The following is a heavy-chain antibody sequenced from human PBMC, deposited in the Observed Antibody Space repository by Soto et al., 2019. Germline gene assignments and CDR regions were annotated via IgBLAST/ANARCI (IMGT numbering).Heavy chain of an antibody. J-gene: IGHJ4*02. D-gene: IGHD6-13*01. CDR2: IWYDGSNK. CDR3: AKSIATAGTHFDY. CDR1: GFTYSEFTFSRYG. Sequence: PGGSLRLSCAASGFTYSEFTFSRYGMHWVRQAPGKGLEWVAAIWYDGSNKYYADSVKGRFTISRDNSKNTLYLQMYSLRAEGTAVFYCAKSIATAGTHFDYWGQGTLVTVSS. V-gene: IGHV3-30*02.